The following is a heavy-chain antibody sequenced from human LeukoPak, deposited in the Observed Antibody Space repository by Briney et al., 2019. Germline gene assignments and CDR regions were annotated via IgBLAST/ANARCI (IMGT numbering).Heavy chain of an antibody. V-gene: IGHV3-74*01. CDR1: VWTFTRYY. CDR3: VRVPR. Sequence: WGALRLSCAGCVWTFTRYYRHWVRQARGKGPVCVSRISGDGSTTIYADSVKVRFTLSRDNANNEVSLQMNSLRAEDTAIYYCVRVPRCGQGTLVTVSS. CDR2: ISGDGSTT. J-gene: IGHJ4*02.